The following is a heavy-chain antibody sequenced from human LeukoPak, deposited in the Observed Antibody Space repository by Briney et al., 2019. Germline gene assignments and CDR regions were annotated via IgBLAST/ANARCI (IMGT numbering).Heavy chain of an antibody. CDR2: IYYSGST. J-gene: IGHJ3*02. V-gene: IGHV4-59*08. D-gene: IGHD3-22*01. Sequence: SETLSLTCTVSGGSLSSYYWSWIRQPPGKGLEWIGYIYYSGSTNYNPSLKSRVTISVDTSENQFSLKLSSVTAADTAVYYCARQIKYYYDSSGYSNPVIAFDIWGQGTMVTVSS. CDR3: ARQIKYYYDSSGYSNPVIAFDI. CDR1: GGSLSSYY.